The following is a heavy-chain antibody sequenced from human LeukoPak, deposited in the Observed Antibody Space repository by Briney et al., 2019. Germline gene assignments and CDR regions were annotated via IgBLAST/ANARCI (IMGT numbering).Heavy chain of an antibody. Sequence: SETLSLTCTVSGGSISSSSYYWGWIRQPPGKGLEWIGSIYYSGSTYYNPSLKSRVTISVDTSKNQFSLKLSSVIAADSAVYYCARVVPAAIDAFDIWGQGTMVTVSS. J-gene: IGHJ3*02. CDR3: ARVVPAAIDAFDI. D-gene: IGHD2-2*02. CDR1: GGSISSSSYY. CDR2: IYYSGST. V-gene: IGHV4-39*07.